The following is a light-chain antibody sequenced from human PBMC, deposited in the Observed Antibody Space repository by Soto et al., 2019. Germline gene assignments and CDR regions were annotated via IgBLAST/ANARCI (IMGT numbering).Light chain of an antibody. Sequence: DIPMTQSPSSLSASVGDRVTITCRASQRISTYLNWYQQKPGKAPKLLIYAASSLQSGVPSRFSGSGSGTDFTLTLSSPQPEDFATYYCQQSFSTPRTFGQGTKVEIK. CDR2: AAS. J-gene: IGKJ1*01. V-gene: IGKV1-39*01. CDR3: QQSFSTPRT. CDR1: QRISTY.